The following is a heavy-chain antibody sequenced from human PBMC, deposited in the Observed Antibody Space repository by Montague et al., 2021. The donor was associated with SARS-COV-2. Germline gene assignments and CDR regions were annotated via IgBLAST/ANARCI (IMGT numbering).Heavy chain of an antibody. J-gene: IGHJ5*02. CDR3: ARGPGAEVAGTYWFDP. V-gene: IGHV4-59*01. CDR1: GGSISPYF. Sequence: SETLSLTCTVSGGSISPYFWSWIRQTPEKGLEWLGYVHSSGNTNYHHSLQSRVTISVDTSNNQLSLKLTSVTAADTAVYYCARGPGAEVAGTYWFDPWGQGTPVIVSS. CDR2: VHSSGNT. D-gene: IGHD6-19*01.